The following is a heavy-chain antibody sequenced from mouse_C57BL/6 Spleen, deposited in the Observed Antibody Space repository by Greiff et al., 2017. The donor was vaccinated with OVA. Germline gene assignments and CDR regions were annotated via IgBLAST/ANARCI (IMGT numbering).Heavy chain of an antibody. J-gene: IGHJ3*01. D-gene: IGHD2-3*01. V-gene: IGHV14-1*01. CDR3: TFYDGYYGRFAY. Sequence: VQLQQSGAELVRPGASVKLSCTASGFNIKDYYMHWVKQRPEQGLEWIGRIDPEDGDTEYAPKFQGKATMTADTSSNTAYLQLSSLTSEDTAVYYCTFYDGYYGRFAYWGQGTLVTVPA. CDR1: GFNIKDYY. CDR2: IDPEDGDT.